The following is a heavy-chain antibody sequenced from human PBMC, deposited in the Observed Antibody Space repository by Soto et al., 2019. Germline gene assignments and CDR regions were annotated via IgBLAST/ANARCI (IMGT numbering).Heavy chain of an antibody. CDR2: ISAYNGNT. V-gene: IGHV1-18*01. D-gene: IGHD3-22*01. J-gene: IGHJ4*02. CDR3: ARVFNYDSSGYYETFFDY. CDR1: GYTFTSYG. Sequence: ASVKVSCKASGYTFTSYGISWVRQAPGQGLEWMGWISAYNGNTNYAQKLQGRVTMTTDTPTSTAYMELRSLRSDDTAVYYCARVFNYDSSGYYETFFDYWGQGTLVTVSS.